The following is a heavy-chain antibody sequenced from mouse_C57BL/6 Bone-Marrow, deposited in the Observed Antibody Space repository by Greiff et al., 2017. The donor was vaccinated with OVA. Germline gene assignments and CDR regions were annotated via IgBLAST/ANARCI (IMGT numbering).Heavy chain of an antibody. CDR2: ISSGGSYT. V-gene: IGHV5-6*01. CDR1: GFTFSSYG. J-gene: IGHJ2*01. CDR3: ARQGRDY. Sequence: EVNLVESGGDLVKPGGSLKLSCAASGFTFSSYGMSWVRQTPDKRLEWVATISSGGSYTYYPDSVKGRFTISRDNAKNTLYLQMSSLKSEDTAMYYCARQGRDYWGQGTTLTVSS.